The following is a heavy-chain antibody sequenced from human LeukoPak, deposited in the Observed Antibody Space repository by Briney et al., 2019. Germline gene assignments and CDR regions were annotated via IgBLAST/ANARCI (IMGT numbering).Heavy chain of an antibody. CDR1: GDSISSYY. D-gene: IGHD6-13*01. J-gene: IGHJ4*02. CDR2: IYYSGST. V-gene: IGHV4-59*12. Sequence: PSETLSLTCTVSGDSISSYYWSWIRQPPGKGLEWIGYIYYSGSTNYNPSLKSRVTMSVDKSKNQFSLNLSSVTAADAAVYYCARGIADPYSFDSWGQGTLVTVSS. CDR3: ARGIADPYSFDS.